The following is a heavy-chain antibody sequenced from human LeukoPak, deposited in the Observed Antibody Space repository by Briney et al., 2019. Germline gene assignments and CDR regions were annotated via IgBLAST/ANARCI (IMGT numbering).Heavy chain of an antibody. CDR2: ISGTGGST. CDR1: GFTFSSYA. V-gene: IGHV3-23*01. Sequence: PGGSLRLSCAASGFTFSSYAMSWVRQAPGKGLEWVSTISGTGGSTYYTDSVKGRFTISRDNSKNTLCLQMNSLGAEDMAVYYCAKGRGAGSCFRFDFWGQGILVTVSS. D-gene: IGHD2-15*01. CDR3: AKGRGAGSCFRFDF. J-gene: IGHJ4*02.